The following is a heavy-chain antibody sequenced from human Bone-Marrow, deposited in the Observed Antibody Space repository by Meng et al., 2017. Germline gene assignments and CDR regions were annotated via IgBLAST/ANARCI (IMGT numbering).Heavy chain of an antibody. CDR1: GCSPITGGVG. V-gene: IGHV2-5*01. Sequence: YTESCPTLLKPTRALPSPCTFSGCSPITGGVGVGWIRQPPGKALEWLALIYWNDGKRYSPSLKSRLTITKDTSKNQVVLTMTNMDPVDTATYYCARDSYIAAADWFDPWGQGTLVTVSS. CDR3: ARDSYIAAADWFDP. D-gene: IGHD6-13*01. CDR2: IYWNDGK. J-gene: IGHJ5*02.